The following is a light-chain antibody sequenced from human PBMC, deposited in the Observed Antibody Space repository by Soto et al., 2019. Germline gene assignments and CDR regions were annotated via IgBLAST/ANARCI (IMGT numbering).Light chain of an antibody. J-gene: IGLJ3*02. V-gene: IGLV1-40*01. CDR3: QSFDSSLSTWV. CDR1: SSNFGAGYD. Sequence: QSVLTQPPSVSGAPGQGVTISCTGSSSNFGAGYDVHWYQQLPGTAPKLLIYWNNNRPSGVPDRFSGSKSGTSASLAITGLQAEYEADYYCQSFDSSLSTWVFGGGTKLTVL. CDR2: WNN.